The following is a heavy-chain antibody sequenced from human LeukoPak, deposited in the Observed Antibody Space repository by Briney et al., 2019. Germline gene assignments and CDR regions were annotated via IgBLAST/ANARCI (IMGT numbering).Heavy chain of an antibody. CDR1: GFTFSSYA. CDR3: AREGAVSIKYYFYYYLDV. CDR2: FSGSGGTT. D-gene: IGHD5/OR15-5a*01. Sequence: GGSLRLSCAASGFTFSSYAMNWVRQAPGRGLEWVSGFSGSGGTTYYADSVKGRFTISRDNSKNTLYLQMNSLRAEDTAVYYCAREGAVSIKYYFYYYLDVWGKGTTVTVSS. J-gene: IGHJ6*03. V-gene: IGHV3-23*01.